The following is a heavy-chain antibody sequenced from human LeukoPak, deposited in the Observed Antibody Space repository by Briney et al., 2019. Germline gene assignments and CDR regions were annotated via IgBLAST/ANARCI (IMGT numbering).Heavy chain of an antibody. CDR3: ATDLKKGDSGCFDY. Sequence: ASVKVSCKASGYTSTSSALNWVRQAPGQGLEWMGWINTNTGNPTYAQGFTGRFVFSLDTSVSTAYLHISSLEAEDTAIYYCATDLKKGDSGCFDYWGQGTLVTVSS. J-gene: IGHJ4*02. V-gene: IGHV7-4-1*02. D-gene: IGHD6-19*01. CDR2: INTNTGNP. CDR1: GYTSTSSA.